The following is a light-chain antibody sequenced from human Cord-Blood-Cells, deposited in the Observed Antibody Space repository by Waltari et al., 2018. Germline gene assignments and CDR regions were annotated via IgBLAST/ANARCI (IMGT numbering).Light chain of an antibody. CDR1: SSDVGGYNY. V-gene: IGLV2-11*01. CDR3: CSDAGSYTFV. J-gene: IGLJ2*01. CDR2: DVS. Sequence: QSALTQPRSVSGSPGQSVTISCTGTSSDVGGYNYVSWYQQHPGKAPKLMIYDVSKRTSGVPTRFSGSKSGNTASLTISGLQAEDEADYYCCSDAGSYTFVFGGGTKLTVL.